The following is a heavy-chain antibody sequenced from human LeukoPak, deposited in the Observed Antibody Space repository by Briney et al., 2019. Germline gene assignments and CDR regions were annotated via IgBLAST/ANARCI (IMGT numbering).Heavy chain of an antibody. CDR1: GYTLTELS. V-gene: IGHV1-2*02. CDR3: AREARSITMKQQAFDI. CDR2: INPNSGGT. J-gene: IGHJ3*02. D-gene: IGHD3-22*01. Sequence: ASVKVSCKVSGYTLTELSMHWVRQAPGQGLEWMGWINPNSGGTNYAQKFQGRVTMTRDTSISTAYMELSRLRSDDTAVYYCAREARSITMKQQAFDIWGQGTMVTVSS.